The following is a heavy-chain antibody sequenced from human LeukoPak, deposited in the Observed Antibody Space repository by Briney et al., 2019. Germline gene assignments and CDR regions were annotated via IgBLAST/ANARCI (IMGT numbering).Heavy chain of an antibody. CDR1: GFTVRSNY. CDR3: FFKQKTAYEILTGYYNGFDH. J-gene: IGHJ4*02. CDR2: ISGSSSYI. D-gene: IGHD3-9*01. Sequence: RCLLSLSCAAAGFTVRSNYMSWVSPAPGPGLEWDSSISGSSSYIDYADSLKGRFTISRINAKNSLYLQMNSLRADVTAVYYFFFKQKTAYEILTGYYNGFDHWGQGTLVTVSS. V-gene: IGHV3-21*01.